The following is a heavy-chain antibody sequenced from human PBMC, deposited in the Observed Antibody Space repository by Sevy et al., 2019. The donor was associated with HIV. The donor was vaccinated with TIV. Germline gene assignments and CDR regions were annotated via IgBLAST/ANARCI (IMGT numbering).Heavy chain of an antibody. V-gene: IGHV1-69*13. CDR2: IIPIFGTA. Sequence: ASVKVSCKAFGGTFSSYAISWVRQAPGQGLEWMGGIIPIFGTANYAQKFQGRVTITADESTSTAYMELSSLRSEDTAVYYCARSFRGIAVAGTSMVYYFDYWGQGTLVTVSS. CDR3: ARSFRGIAVAGTSMVYYFDY. J-gene: IGHJ4*02. CDR1: GGTFSSYA. D-gene: IGHD6-19*01.